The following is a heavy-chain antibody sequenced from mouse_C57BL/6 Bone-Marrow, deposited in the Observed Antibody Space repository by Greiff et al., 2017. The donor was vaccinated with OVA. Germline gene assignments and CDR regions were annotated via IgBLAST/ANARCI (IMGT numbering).Heavy chain of an antibody. CDR2: ISNGGGST. CDR1: GFTFSDYY. Sequence: EVKLMESGGGLVQPGGSLKLSCAASGFTFSDYYMYWVRQTPEKRLEWVAYISNGGGSTYYPDTVKGRFTISRDNAKNTLDLQMSRLKSEDTAMYYCARQKGDVGSYFDYWGQGTTLTVSS. J-gene: IGHJ2*01. D-gene: IGHD3-3*01. V-gene: IGHV5-12*01. CDR3: ARQKGDVGSYFDY.